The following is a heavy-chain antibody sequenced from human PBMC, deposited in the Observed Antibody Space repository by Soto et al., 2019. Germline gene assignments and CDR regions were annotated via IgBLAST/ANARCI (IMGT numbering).Heavy chain of an antibody. Sequence: EVQMVESGGGLVHSGRSLRLSCAASGFTFDDYAMHWVRQAPGKGLEWVSGISWNSGSIHYADSVKGRFTISRDNAKNSLYLQMNSLRPEDTAFYYCAKDVYSGTYAVGYYFDYWGQGTLVTVSS. V-gene: IGHV3-9*01. J-gene: IGHJ4*02. D-gene: IGHD1-26*01. CDR3: AKDVYSGTYAVGYYFDY. CDR1: GFTFDDYA. CDR2: ISWNSGSI.